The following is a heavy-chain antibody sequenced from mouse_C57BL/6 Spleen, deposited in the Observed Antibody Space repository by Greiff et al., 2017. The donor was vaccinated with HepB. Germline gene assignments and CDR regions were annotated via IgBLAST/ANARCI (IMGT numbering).Heavy chain of an antibody. Sequence: QVQLQQSGPELVKPGASVKISCKASGYAFSSSWMNWVKQRPGKGLEWIGRIYPGDGDTNYNGKFKGKATLTADKSSSTAYMQLSSLTSEDSAVYFCASSLYDYDGVGWGQGTLVTVSA. CDR1: GYAFSSSW. CDR2: IYPGDGDT. J-gene: IGHJ3*02. D-gene: IGHD2-4*01. V-gene: IGHV1-82*01. CDR3: ASSLYDYDGVG.